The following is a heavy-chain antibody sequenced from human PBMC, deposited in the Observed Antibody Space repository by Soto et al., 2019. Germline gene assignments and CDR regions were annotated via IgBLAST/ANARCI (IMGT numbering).Heavy chain of an antibody. Sequence: SGPTLVNPTQTLTLTCTFSVFSLSTSGVGVGWIRQPPGKALEWLALIYWDDDKRYSPSLKSRLTITKDTSKNQVVLTMTNMDPVDTATYYCAQARGLWFGITRDWFDPWGQGTLVTVSS. D-gene: IGHD3-10*01. CDR3: AQARGLWFGITRDWFDP. V-gene: IGHV2-5*02. CDR2: IYWDDDK. J-gene: IGHJ5*02. CDR1: VFSLSTSGVG.